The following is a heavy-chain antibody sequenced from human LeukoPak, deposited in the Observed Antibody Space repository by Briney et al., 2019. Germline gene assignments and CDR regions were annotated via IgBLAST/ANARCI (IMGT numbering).Heavy chain of an antibody. V-gene: IGHV4-34*01. CDR3: ARDLVTVTKEFDI. D-gene: IGHD4-17*01. Sequence: SETLSFTCAVYGGSFSGYYWSWIRQPPGKGLEWIGEINHSGSTNYNPSLKSRVTISVDTSKNQFSLKLSSVTAADTAVYYCARDLVTVTKEFDIWGQGTMVSVSS. CDR2: INHSGST. J-gene: IGHJ3*02. CDR1: GGSFSGYY.